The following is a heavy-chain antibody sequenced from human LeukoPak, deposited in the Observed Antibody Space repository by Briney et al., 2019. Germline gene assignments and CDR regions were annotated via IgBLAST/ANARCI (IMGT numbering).Heavy chain of an antibody. V-gene: IGHV1-3*01. CDR1: RYTLTSYA. CDR2: INAGNGNT. Sequence: ASVKVSCKASRYTLTSYAMHWVRQAPGQRLEWMGWINAGNGNTKYSQKLQGRVTITRDTSASTAYMELSSLRSEDTAVYYCARGSARITMIVDFDYWGQGTLVTVSS. CDR3: ARGSARITMIVDFDY. D-gene: IGHD3-22*01. J-gene: IGHJ4*02.